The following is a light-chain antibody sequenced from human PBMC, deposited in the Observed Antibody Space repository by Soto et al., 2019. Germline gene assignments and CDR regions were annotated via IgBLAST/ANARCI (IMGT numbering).Light chain of an antibody. J-gene: IGKJ5*01. Sequence: DIQMTQSPSSLSASVGDRVTITCRASQSINRFLNWYQQKPGKAPKLLIYAASSLQSGVTSRFSGSGSGTDFTLTISSLQPEDFATYYCQQRYSPPPVTFGQGTRLEIK. V-gene: IGKV1-39*01. CDR3: QQRYSPPPVT. CDR2: AAS. CDR1: QSINRF.